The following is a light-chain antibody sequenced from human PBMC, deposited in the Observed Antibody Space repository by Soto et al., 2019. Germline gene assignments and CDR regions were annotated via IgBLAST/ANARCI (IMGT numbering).Light chain of an antibody. CDR3: SSFTSINTWV. CDR2: EVS. Sequence: QSALTQPASVSGSPGQSITISCTGTSSDVGGYNYVSWYQQHPGKAPKLKIYEVSNRPSGVSDRFSGSKSGNTASLTISGIKADDETDYYCSSFTSINTWVFGGGTKVTVL. CDR1: SSDVGGYNY. V-gene: IGLV2-14*01. J-gene: IGLJ3*02.